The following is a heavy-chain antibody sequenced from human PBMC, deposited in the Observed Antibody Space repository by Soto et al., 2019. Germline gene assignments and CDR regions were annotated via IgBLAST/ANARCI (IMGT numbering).Heavy chain of an antibody. J-gene: IGHJ4*01. CDR1: GFTFSSYG. Sequence: PGGSLRLSCGASGFTFSSYGMHWVRQAPGKGLEWVAVIWYDGSNKYYADSVKGRFTISRDNSENTLYLQMNSLRVEDTALYYWTDPNKGYEPRKHLGPGTLV. V-gene: IGHV3-30*02. CDR3: TDPNKGYEPRKH. D-gene: IGHD3-3*01. CDR2: IWYDGSNK.